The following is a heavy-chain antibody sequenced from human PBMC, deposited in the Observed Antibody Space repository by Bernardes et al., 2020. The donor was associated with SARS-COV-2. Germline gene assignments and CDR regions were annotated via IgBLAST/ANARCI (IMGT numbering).Heavy chain of an antibody. D-gene: IGHD3-9*01. CDR2: RYRDGST. J-gene: IGHJ6*02. V-gene: IGHV4-39*01. CDR3: ARHVYSYDITGGMDV. CDR1: GDSIRTSDYY. Sequence: SETLSLTCSVSGDSIRTSDYYWGWIRRPPGKGLEWIGSRYRDGSTYYDPSLKSRVTISADTSKNQFSLKLTSVTSTDTAVYLCARHVYSYDITGGMDVWGQGTTVTVSS.